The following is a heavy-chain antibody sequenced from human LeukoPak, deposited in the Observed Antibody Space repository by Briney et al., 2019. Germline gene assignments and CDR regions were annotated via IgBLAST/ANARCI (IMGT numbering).Heavy chain of an antibody. CDR3: ARGPLPYYYYYYMDV. Sequence: PSETLSLTYAVYGGSFSGYYWSWIRQPRGKGLEWIGEINHSGSTNYNPSLKSRVTISVDTSKNQFSLKLSSVTAADTAVYYCARGPLPYYYYYYMDVWGKGTTVTVSS. CDR2: INHSGST. CDR1: GGSFSGYY. V-gene: IGHV4-34*01. J-gene: IGHJ6*03. D-gene: IGHD2-2*01.